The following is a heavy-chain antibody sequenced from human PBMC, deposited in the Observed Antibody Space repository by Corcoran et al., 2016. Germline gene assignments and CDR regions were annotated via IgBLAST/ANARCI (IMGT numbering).Heavy chain of an antibody. J-gene: IGHJ4*02. V-gene: IGHV4-39*07. CDR3: AREGRFLPPAGTLLGDY. CDR2: IYYNGAT. CDR1: GGSISSSDYY. D-gene: IGHD3-10*01. Sequence: QLQLQESGPGLVKPSETLSLTCTVSGGSISSSDYYWGWIRQPPGKGLEWIGTIYYNGATQYSPSLRGRVTMSVDTSKNQFSRKLSSATAADTAVYDCAREGRFLPPAGTLLGDYWGPGTLVTVSS.